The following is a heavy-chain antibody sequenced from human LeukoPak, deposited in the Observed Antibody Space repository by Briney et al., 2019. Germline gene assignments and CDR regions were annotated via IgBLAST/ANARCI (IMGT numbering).Heavy chain of an antibody. J-gene: IGHJ4*02. Sequence: GGSLRLSCAASGFTFSSYAMSWVRQAPGKGLEWVSAISGTGGRTYYADSVKGRFSLSRDNSKNTLYLQMNSLRAEDTAVYYCAEAFYYDSTGYNFDYWGQGTLVTASS. V-gene: IGHV3-23*01. CDR2: ISGTGGRT. D-gene: IGHD3-22*01. CDR1: GFTFSSYA. CDR3: AEAFYYDSTGYNFDY.